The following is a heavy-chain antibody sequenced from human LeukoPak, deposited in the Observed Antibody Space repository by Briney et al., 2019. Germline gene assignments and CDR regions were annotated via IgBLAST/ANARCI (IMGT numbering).Heavy chain of an antibody. D-gene: IGHD3-3*01. CDR2: ISSSGSTI. CDR1: GFTFSSYE. CDR3: ARDGVHYDFWSGYYTAAFDI. Sequence: SLXXSCAASGFTFSSYEMNWVRQAPGKGLEWVSYISSSGSTIYYADSVKGRFTISRDNAKNSLYLQMNSLRAEDTAVYYCARDGVHYDFWSGYYTAAFDIWGQGTMVTVSS. V-gene: IGHV3-48*03. J-gene: IGHJ3*02.